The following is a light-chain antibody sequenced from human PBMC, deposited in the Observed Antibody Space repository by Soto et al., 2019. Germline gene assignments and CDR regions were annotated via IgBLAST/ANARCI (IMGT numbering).Light chain of an antibody. CDR3: AAWDDSLNGWV. CDR1: SSNIGSNT. J-gene: IGLJ3*02. V-gene: IGLV1-44*01. Sequence: QSVLTQPPSASGTPGQRVTISCSGSSSNIGSNTVNWYQQLPGTAPKLLIYSNNQRPSGVPDRLSGSKSGTSASLAISGLQSEDEADYYCAAWDDSLNGWVFGGGTKSPS. CDR2: SNN.